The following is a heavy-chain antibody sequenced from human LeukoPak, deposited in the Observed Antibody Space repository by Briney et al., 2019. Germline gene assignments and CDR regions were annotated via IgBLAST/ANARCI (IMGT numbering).Heavy chain of an antibody. J-gene: IGHJ4*02. D-gene: IGHD2-15*01. V-gene: IGHV1-2*02. Sequence: GASVKVSCKASGYTFTGYYMHWVRQAPGQGLEWMGWINPNSGGTNYAQKFQGRVTITADESTSTAYMELSSLRSEDTAVYYCAVGYCSGGSCYSIDYWGQGNLVSVSS. CDR2: INPNSGGT. CDR3: AVGYCSGGSCYSIDY. CDR1: GYTFTGYY.